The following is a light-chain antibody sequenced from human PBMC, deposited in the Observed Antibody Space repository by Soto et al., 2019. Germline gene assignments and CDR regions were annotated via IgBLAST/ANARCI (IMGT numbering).Light chain of an antibody. CDR3: QSFDSSLSGYV. J-gene: IGLJ1*01. CDR1: SSNIGAGSD. Sequence: QSVLTQPPSVSGAPGQTVTISCTGSSSNIGAGSDVNWYQQFPGTAPKLLISGNSNRPSGVPDRFSGSKSGTSASKSDTSASLAITGLQAEDEADYYCQSFDSSLSGYVFGTGTKVTVL. CDR2: GNS. V-gene: IGLV1-40*01.